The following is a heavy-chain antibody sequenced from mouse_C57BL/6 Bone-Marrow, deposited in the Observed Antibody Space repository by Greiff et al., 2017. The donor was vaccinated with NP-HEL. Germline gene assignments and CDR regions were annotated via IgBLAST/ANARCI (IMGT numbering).Heavy chain of an antibody. CDR1: GYAFSSYW. Sequence: QVQLQQSGAELVKPGASVKISCKASGYAFSSYWMNWVKERPGKGLEWIGQIYPGDGDTKYNGKFKGKATLTADKSSSTAYMQVSSLTSEYATVYFCARGDYGSSRFGYAMDYWGQGTAATVSA. D-gene: IGHD1-1*01. V-gene: IGHV1-80*01. CDR2: IYPGDGDT. CDR3: ARGDYGSSRFGYAMDY. J-gene: IGHJ4*01.